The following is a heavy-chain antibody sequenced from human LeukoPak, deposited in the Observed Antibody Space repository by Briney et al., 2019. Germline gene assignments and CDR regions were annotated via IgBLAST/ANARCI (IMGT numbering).Heavy chain of an antibody. J-gene: IGHJ5*02. Sequence: GGSLRLSCAPSGFTFDDYGMSWVRQAPAKGLEWVSGINWNGGSTGYADSVKGRFTISRDNAKNSLYLQMNSLRAEDTALYYCAREDYGDYGTLGWFDPWGQGTLVTVSS. CDR2: INWNGGST. CDR1: GFTFDDYG. V-gene: IGHV3-20*04. D-gene: IGHD4-17*01. CDR3: AREDYGDYGTLGWFDP.